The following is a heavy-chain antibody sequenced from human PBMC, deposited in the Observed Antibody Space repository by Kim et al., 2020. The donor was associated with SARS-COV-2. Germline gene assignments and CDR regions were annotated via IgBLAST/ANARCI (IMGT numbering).Heavy chain of an antibody. CDR3: ARESGERWLQGLNYFDY. J-gene: IGHJ4*02. CDR1: GGSISSYY. Sequence: SETLSLTCTVSGGSISSYYWSWIRQPAGKGLEWIGRIYTSGSTNYNPSLKSRVTMSVDTSKNQFSLKLSSVTAADTAVYYCARESGERWLQGLNYFDYWGQGTLVTVSS. CDR2: IYTSGST. D-gene: IGHD5-12*01. V-gene: IGHV4-4*07.